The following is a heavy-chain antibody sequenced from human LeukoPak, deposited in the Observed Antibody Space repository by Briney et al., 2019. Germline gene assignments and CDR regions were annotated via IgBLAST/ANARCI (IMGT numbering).Heavy chain of an antibody. Sequence: GGSLRLSCTASGFTFGDYAMSWVRQAPGKGLEWVGFIRSKAYGGTTEYAASVKGRFTISRDDSKSIAYLQMNSLKTEDTAVYYCTRGAYDFWSGYYMYYYGMDVWGQGTTVTVSS. CDR3: TRGAYDFWSGYYMYYYGMDV. CDR2: IRSKAYGGTT. CDR1: GFTFGDYA. J-gene: IGHJ6*02. V-gene: IGHV3-49*04. D-gene: IGHD3-3*01.